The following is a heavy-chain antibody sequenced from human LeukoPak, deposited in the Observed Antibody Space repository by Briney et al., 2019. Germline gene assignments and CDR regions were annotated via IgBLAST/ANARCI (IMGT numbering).Heavy chain of an antibody. J-gene: IGHJ4*02. CDR1: GGSISSYY. V-gene: IGHV4-59*12. Sequence: SETLSLTCTVSGGSISSYYWSWIRQPPGKGLEWIGYIYYSGSTNYNPSLKSRVTISVDTSKNQFSLKLSSVTAADTAVYYCARGVVAAAGRTFNFWGQGPLVTVSS. CDR3: ARGVVAAAGRTFNF. CDR2: IYYSGST. D-gene: IGHD6-13*01.